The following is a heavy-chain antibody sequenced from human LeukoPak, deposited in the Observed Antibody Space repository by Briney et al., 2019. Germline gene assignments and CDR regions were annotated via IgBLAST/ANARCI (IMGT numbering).Heavy chain of an antibody. J-gene: IGHJ4*02. CDR1: GDSINSLDL. V-gene: IGHV4-4*02. CDR3: AGLVGRYSSGLYYYYFDY. Sequence: SATLSLTCTVSGDSINSLDLWSWVRQPPGKGLEWIGEMYLSGTTHSNPSVKSRVTISIDKSKNQFFLNLSSVTAADTAVYYCAGLVGRYSSGLYYYYFDYWGQGTLVTVSS. D-gene: IGHD3-22*01. CDR2: MYLSGTT.